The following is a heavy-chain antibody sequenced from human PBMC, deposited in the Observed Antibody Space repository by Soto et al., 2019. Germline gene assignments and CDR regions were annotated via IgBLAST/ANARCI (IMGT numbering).Heavy chain of an antibody. Sequence: SETLSLTCTVSGGSISSGGYYWGWIRHPPGKGLEWIGTIYYSGSTYYNPSLKSRVTISVDTSKNQFSLKLSSVTAADTAVYYCARTVKSSGWYFWFDPWGQGTQVTVSS. CDR3: ARTVKSSGWYFWFDP. D-gene: IGHD6-19*01. CDR2: IYYSGST. CDR1: GGSISSGGYY. V-gene: IGHV4-39*07. J-gene: IGHJ5*02.